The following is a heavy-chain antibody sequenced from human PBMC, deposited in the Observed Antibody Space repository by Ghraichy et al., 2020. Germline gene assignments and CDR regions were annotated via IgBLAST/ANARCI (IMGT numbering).Heavy chain of an antibody. V-gene: IGHV4-59*01. J-gene: IGHJ3*02. CDR3: ARGQLLSIDVFNI. CDR2: IYYSGST. D-gene: IGHD2-2*01. Sequence: SKTLSLTCTVSGDSISSYYWGWIRQPPEKGLEWIGNIYYSGSTNYNPSLKSRVTISVDTSKNQFSLKLSSVTAADTAVYYCARGQLLSIDVFNIWGQGTMVTVSS. CDR1: GDSISSYY.